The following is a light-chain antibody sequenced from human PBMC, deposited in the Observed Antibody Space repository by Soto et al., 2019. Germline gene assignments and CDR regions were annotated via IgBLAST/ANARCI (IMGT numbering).Light chain of an antibody. Sequence: IQMTQAPSTLAASIVDRVTITGRASQSISGRLAWYQQKPGKAPKLLIYRASSLETGVPSRFSGSGSETEFTFTISSLQPEDFATYYCQQFNTYSPTFGQGTKVDIK. CDR1: QSISGR. CDR2: RAS. CDR3: QQFNTYSPT. J-gene: IGKJ1*01. V-gene: IGKV1-5*03.